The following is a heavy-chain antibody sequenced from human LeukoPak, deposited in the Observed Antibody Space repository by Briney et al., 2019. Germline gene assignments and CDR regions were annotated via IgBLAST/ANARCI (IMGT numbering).Heavy chain of an antibody. V-gene: IGHV4-34*01. CDR3: ARGSSGSGCYYNPYGMDV. J-gene: IGHJ6*04. CDR2: INHSGST. CDR1: GGSFSGYY. Sequence: SETLSLTCAVYGGSFSGYYWSWIRQPPGKGLEWIGEINHSGSTNYNPSLKSRVTISVDTSKNQFSLKLSSVTAADTAVYYCARGSSGSGCYYNPYGMDVWGKGTTVTVSS. D-gene: IGHD3-10*01.